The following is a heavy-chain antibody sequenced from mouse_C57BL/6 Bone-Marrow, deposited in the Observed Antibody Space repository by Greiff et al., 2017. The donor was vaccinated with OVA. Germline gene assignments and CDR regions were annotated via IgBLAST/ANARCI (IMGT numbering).Heavy chain of an antibody. CDR2: ISNLAYSI. CDR3: ARRGGSSYGDYAMDY. CDR1: GFTFSDYG. J-gene: IGHJ4*01. Sequence: EVQVVESGGGLVQPGGSLKLSCAASGFTFSDYGMAWVRQAPRKGPEWVAFISNLAYSIYYADTVTGRLTISRENAKNTLYLEMSSLRSEDTAMYYCARRGGSSYGDYAMDYWGQGTSVTVSS. D-gene: IGHD1-1*01. V-gene: IGHV5-15*01.